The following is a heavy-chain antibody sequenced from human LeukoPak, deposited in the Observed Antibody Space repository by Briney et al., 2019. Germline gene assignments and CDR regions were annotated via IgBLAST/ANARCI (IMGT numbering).Heavy chain of an antibody. D-gene: IGHD4-23*01. Sequence: QAGGSLRLSCAASGFTFNTYGMNWVRQAPGKGLEWVSYTSSSSSPIYYADSVKGRFTISRDNSKNTLYLQMNSLRAEDTAVYYCGGNSDYWGQGILVTVSS. V-gene: IGHV3-48*01. CDR2: TSSSSSPI. CDR3: GGNSDY. CDR1: GFTFNTYG. J-gene: IGHJ4*02.